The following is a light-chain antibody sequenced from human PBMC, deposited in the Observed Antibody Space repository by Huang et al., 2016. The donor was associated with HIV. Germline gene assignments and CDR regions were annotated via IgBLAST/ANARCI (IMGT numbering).Light chain of an antibody. CDR1: QSINNY. Sequence: DIQMTQSQSSLPASVGDRVTITCRASQSINNYLNWYQQKPGKAPKLLSDTASSLQSGVPSRFSGSGSGTDFTLTISCLQPEDVATYYCQQSYNTPRTFGQGTKVEIK. J-gene: IGKJ1*01. CDR2: TAS. V-gene: IGKV1-39*01. CDR3: QQSYNTPRT.